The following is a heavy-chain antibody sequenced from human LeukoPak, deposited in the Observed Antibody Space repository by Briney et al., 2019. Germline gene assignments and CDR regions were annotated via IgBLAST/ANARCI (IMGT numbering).Heavy chain of an antibody. D-gene: IGHD3/OR15-3a*01. CDR1: GGSISSGSNY. CDR2: IYHSGRT. Sequence: PSETLSLTCIVSGGSISSGSNYWGCIRQPPGKGLEWIGSIYHSGRTYSNASLKSRVTISVDTSKNQFSLKLSSVTAADTAVYYCARGGTGDRWYFDLWGRGTLVTVSS. CDR3: ARGGTGDRWYFDL. J-gene: IGHJ2*01. V-gene: IGHV4-39*07.